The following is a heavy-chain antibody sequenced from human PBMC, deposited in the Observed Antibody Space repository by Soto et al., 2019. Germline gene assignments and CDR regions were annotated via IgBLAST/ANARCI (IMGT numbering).Heavy chain of an antibody. CDR2: ISGSGGST. V-gene: IGHV3-23*01. J-gene: IGHJ4*02. CDR1: GFTFSSYA. Sequence: GGSLRLSCAASGFTFSSYAMSWVRQAPGKGLEWVSAISGSGGSTYYADSVKGRFTISRDNSKNTMFLQMNRLRIEDTGVYFCARDRLRTVTAEPAYWGQGTQVTAPQ. CDR3: ARDRLRTVTAEPAY. D-gene: IGHD2-15*01.